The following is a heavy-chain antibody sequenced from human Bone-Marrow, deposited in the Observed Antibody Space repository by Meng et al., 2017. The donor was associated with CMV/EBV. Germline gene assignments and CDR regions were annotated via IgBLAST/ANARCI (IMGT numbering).Heavy chain of an antibody. V-gene: IGHV1-3*01. J-gene: IGHJ4*02. D-gene: IGHD3-22*01. CDR2: INAGNGNT. CDR1: YTCTTYA. Sequence: YTCTTYAMHWVRQAPGQRLEWMGWINAGNGNTKYSQNFQGRVTITRDTSASTAYMELSSLRSADTAVYYCARGRDYYYDSSGYNDYWGQGTLVTVSS. CDR3: ARGRDYYYDSSGYNDY.